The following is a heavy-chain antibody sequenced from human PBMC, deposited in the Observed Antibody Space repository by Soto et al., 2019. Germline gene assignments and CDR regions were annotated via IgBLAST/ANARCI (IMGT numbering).Heavy chain of an antibody. CDR1: GYTFTCYG. CDR2: ISAYNGNT. Sequence: ASVKVSCKASGYTFTCYGISWVRQAPGQGLEWMGWISAYNGNTNYAQKLQGRVTMTTDTSTSTAYMELRSLRSDDTAVYYCARGGTLRNYYYYGMDVWGQGTTVTVSS. J-gene: IGHJ6*02. D-gene: IGHD1-1*01. CDR3: ARGGTLRNYYYYGMDV. V-gene: IGHV1-18*01.